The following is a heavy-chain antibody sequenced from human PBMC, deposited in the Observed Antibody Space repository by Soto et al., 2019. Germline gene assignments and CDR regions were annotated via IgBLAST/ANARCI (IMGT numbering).Heavy chain of an antibody. D-gene: IGHD3-16*01. V-gene: IGHV3-30*18. CDR1: GFSFSKYG. J-gene: IGHJ4*02. CDR2: MSDDGSKK. CDR3: AKELRETGGYYFDC. Sequence: QVQPVESGGGVVQPGRSLRLSCAASGFSFSKYGMHWVRQAPGKGLEWVAEMSDDGSKKYYGDSVKGRFTISRDNSKNTLYLLMDSLRPEDTAMYYCAKELRETGGYYFDCWGQGTLVTVSS.